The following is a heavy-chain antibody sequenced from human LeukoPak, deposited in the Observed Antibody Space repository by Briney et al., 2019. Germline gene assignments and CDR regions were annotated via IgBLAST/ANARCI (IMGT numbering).Heavy chain of an antibody. J-gene: IGHJ4*02. Sequence: GRSLRLSCAASGFTFSSYVMHWVRQAPGKGLEWVAIISYDGSNEYYADSVKGRFTISRDNSKNTLYLQMNSLRAEDTAVYYCAKVEDWFGELLYLGYWGQGTLVTVSS. D-gene: IGHD3-10*01. CDR3: AKVEDWFGELLYLGY. CDR1: GFTFSSYV. V-gene: IGHV3-30*04. CDR2: ISYDGSNE.